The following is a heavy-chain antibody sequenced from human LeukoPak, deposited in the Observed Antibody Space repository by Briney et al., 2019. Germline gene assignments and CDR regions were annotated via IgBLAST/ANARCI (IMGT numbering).Heavy chain of an antibody. CDR2: ISSSSSTI. J-gene: IGHJ4*02. CDR3: ARVRSGTWNGYEY. V-gene: IGHV3-48*04. Sequence: GGSLRLSCAASGFTFSSYSKNWVRQAPGKGLEWVSYISSSSSTIYYADSVKGRFTISRDNAKNTLYLQMDSLRAEDSAVYYCARVRSGTWNGYEYWGQGTLVTVSS. D-gene: IGHD3-3*01. CDR1: GFTFSSYS.